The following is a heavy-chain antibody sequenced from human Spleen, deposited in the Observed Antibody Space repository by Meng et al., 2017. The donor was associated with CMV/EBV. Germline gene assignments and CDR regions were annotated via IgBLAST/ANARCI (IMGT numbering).Heavy chain of an antibody. D-gene: IGHD3-10*01. CDR3: ASGRAGSGSRYSLDY. Sequence: ASVNVSRKACGYTLNNNELNWVRQAAGQGLEWMGGMNPNGGNTGYAQKFQGRITMTRSTPIGTAYMELNGLGPDDAAVYYFASGRAGSGSRYSLDYWGQGTLVTVSS. CDR2: MNPNGGNT. V-gene: IGHV1-8*01. CDR1: GYTLNNNE. J-gene: IGHJ4*02.